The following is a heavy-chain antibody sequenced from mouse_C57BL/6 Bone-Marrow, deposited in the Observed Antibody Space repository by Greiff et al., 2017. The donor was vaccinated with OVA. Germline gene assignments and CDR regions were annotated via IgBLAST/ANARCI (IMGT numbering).Heavy chain of an antibody. CDR3: ARYGSNSYFDY. D-gene: IGHD1-1*01. V-gene: IGHV1-52*01. Sequence: VQLKQPGAELVRPGSSVKLSCKASGYTFTSYWMHWVKQRPIQGLEWIGNIDPSDSETHYNQKFKDKATLTVDKSSSTAYMQLSSLTSEDSAVYYCARYGSNSYFDYWGQGTTLTVSS. CDR2: IDPSDSET. J-gene: IGHJ2*01. CDR1: GYTFTSYW.